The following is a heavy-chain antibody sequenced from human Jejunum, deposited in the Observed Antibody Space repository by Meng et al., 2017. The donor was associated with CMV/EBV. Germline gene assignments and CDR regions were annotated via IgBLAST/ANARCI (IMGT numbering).Heavy chain of an antibody. CDR3: SKNLKGGYCTSTSCFLLAMDV. CDR2: ISGSGGDT. J-gene: IGHJ6*02. D-gene: IGHD2-2*01. V-gene: IGHV3-23*01. Sequence: INWVRKAPGKGPEWVASISGSGGDTYYADSVKGRFTVSRDNTKNMVYLQMNSLRGDDTAVYYCSKNLKGGYCTSTSCFLLAMDVWGQGTTVTVSS.